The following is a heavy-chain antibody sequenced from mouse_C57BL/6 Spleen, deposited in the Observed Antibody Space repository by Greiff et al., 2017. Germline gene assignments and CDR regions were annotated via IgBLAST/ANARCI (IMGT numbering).Heavy chain of an antibody. D-gene: IGHD1-1*01. V-gene: IGHV1-26*01. CDR3: ARSGGVAATPFDY. Sequence: EVQLQQSGPELVKPGASVKISCKASGYTFTDYYMNWVKQSHGKSLEWIGDINPNNGGTSYNQKFKGKATWTVDKSSSTAYMELRSLTSEDSAVYYCARSGGVAATPFDYWGQGTTLTVSS. J-gene: IGHJ2*01. CDR1: GYTFTDYY. CDR2: INPNNGGT.